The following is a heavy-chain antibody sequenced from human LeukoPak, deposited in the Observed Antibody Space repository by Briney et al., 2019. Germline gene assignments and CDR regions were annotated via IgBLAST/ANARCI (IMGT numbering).Heavy chain of an antibody. J-gene: IGHJ4*02. Sequence: GASVKVSCKASGYTFTSYGISWVRQAPGQGLEWMGWISAYNGNTNYAQKLQGRVTMTTDTSTSTDYMELRSLRSDDTAVYYCARAVEYYYDSSGYYHPLHYWGQGTLVTVSS. CDR1: GYTFTSYG. V-gene: IGHV1-18*01. D-gene: IGHD3-22*01. CDR3: ARAVEYYYDSSGYYHPLHY. CDR2: ISAYNGNT.